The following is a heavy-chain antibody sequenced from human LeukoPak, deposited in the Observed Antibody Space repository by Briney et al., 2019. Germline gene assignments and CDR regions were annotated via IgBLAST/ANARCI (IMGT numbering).Heavy chain of an antibody. CDR3: ATDFYYGSGNYPDY. V-gene: IGHV1-2*02. CDR2: INPNSDGT. Sequence: ASVKVSCKASGYSFTGYYMFWVRQAPGQGLEWMGWINPNSDGTNYAQRFQGRVTMTRDTSISTAYMELSSLRSDDTAVYYCATDFYYGSGNYPDYWGQGTPVTVSS. CDR1: GYSFTGYY. J-gene: IGHJ4*02. D-gene: IGHD3-10*01.